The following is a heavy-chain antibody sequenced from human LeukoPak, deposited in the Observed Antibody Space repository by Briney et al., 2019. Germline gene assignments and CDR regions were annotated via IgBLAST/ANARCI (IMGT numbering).Heavy chain of an antibody. Sequence: GGSPRLSCAASGFTFSSYEMNWVRHAPRKGLEWVSYISSSGSTIYYADSVKGRFTISRDNAKNSLYLQMNSLRAEDTAVYYCARVLGGFLSYWGQGTLGTVSS. V-gene: IGHV3-48*03. CDR3: ARVLGGFLSY. J-gene: IGHJ4*02. CDR2: ISSSGSTI. CDR1: GFTFSSYE. D-gene: IGHD3-16*01.